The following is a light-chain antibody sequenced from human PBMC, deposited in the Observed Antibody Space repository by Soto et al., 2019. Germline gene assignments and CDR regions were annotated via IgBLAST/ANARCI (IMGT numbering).Light chain of an antibody. V-gene: IGKV1-5*01. Sequence: DIQMTQSPSILSAIVGDRVTITCRASQSISSWLAWYQQKPGKAPKLLIYDASNLESGVPSRFSGSGSGTEFTLTISNLQPDDFATYYCQHYNSYSEAFGQGTKVDVK. CDR1: QSISSW. J-gene: IGKJ1*01. CDR2: DAS. CDR3: QHYNSYSEA.